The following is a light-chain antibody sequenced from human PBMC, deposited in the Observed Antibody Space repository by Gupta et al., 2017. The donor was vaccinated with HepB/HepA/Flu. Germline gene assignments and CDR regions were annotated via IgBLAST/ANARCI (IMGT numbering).Light chain of an antibody. V-gene: IGLV10-54*04. CDR3: SAWDSSRSAWV. Sequence: AGLTQPPSVSKDLRQTATLTCTGNNNNVGDQGAAWLQQHQGHPPKLLSYRNNNRPSGIAERFSASRSGKTASLTITGLQPEDETDYYCSAWDSSRSAWVFGGGTKLTVL. CDR1: NNNVGDQG. J-gene: IGLJ3*02. CDR2: RNN.